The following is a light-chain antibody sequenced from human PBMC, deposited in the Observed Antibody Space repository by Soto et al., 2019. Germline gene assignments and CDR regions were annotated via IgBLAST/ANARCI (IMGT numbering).Light chain of an antibody. CDR2: ENN. Sequence: NFMLTQPHSVSESPGKTVTISCTRSSGSIANNYMQWYQQRPGSAPTTEIFENNQRPSGVPDRFSGSTDGSSNSASLTISGLQTEDEADYYCQSYDSSFVVFGGGTTLTVL. V-gene: IGLV6-57*04. J-gene: IGLJ2*01. CDR1: SGSIANNY. CDR3: QSYDSSFVV.